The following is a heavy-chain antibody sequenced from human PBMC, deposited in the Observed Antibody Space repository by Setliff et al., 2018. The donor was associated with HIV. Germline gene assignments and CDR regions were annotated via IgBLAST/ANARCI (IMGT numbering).Heavy chain of an antibody. Sequence: SETLSLTCTVSGVSISSGTYYWSWIRQPAGKALEWIGRIYTSGSANSNPSLKSRVTISVDTSKNQFSLKLSSVTAADTAVYYCARQGRRYYGSGSPYFDYWGQGTLVTVSS. D-gene: IGHD3-10*01. J-gene: IGHJ4*02. V-gene: IGHV4-61*02. CDR1: GVSISSGTYY. CDR2: IYTSGSA. CDR3: ARQGRRYYGSGSPYFDY.